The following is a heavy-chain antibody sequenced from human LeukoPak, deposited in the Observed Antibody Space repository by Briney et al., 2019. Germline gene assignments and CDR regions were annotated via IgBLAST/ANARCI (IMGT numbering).Heavy chain of an antibody. D-gene: IGHD5-18*01. J-gene: IGHJ4*02. CDR1: GGSISSYY. V-gene: IGHV4-59*01. CDR2: IYYSGST. Sequence: PSETLSLTCTVFGGSISSYYWSWIRQPPGKGLEWIGYIYYSGSTNYNPSLKSRVTISVDTSKNQFSLKLTSVTAADTAVYYCARWASAGYEYYFDYWGQGTLVTVSS. CDR3: ARWASAGYEYYFDY.